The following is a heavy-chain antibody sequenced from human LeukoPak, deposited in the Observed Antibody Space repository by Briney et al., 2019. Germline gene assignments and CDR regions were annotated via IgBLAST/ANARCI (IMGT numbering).Heavy chain of an antibody. V-gene: IGHV3-21*04. CDR2: ISSSSSYI. Sequence: GGSLRLSCAASGFTFSSYSMNWVRQAPGKGLEWVSSISSSSSYIYYADSVKGRFTISRDNSKNSLYLQMNSLRTEDTALYYCAKDMYPTPDYYDSSGYDYWGQGTLVTVSS. D-gene: IGHD3-22*01. J-gene: IGHJ4*02. CDR1: GFTFSSYS. CDR3: AKDMYPTPDYYDSSGYDY.